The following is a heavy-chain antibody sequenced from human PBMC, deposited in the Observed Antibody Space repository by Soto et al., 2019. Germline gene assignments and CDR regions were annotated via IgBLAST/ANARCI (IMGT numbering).Heavy chain of an antibody. CDR3: ARDPPPCWSSTSCYTWAWFDP. D-gene: IGHD2-2*02. J-gene: IGHJ5*02. CDR1: GDSVSSNSAA. CDR2: TYYRSKWYN. Sequence: SRTLSLTCVISGDSVSSNSAAWNWIRPSPSRGLEWLGRTYYRSKWYNDYAVSVKSRITINPDTSKNQFSLQLNSVTPEDTAVYYCARDPPPCWSSTSCYTWAWFDPWGQGTLVTVSS. V-gene: IGHV6-1*01.